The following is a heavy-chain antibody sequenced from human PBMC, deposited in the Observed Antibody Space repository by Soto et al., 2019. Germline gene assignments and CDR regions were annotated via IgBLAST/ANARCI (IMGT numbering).Heavy chain of an antibody. Sequence: GASVKVSCKVSGYTHTDLSMHWVRQAPGKGLEWMGGFDPEDGETIYAQKFQGRVTMTEDTSTDTAYMELSSLRSEDTAVYYCAHSNYLNWFDPWGQGTLVTVSS. D-gene: IGHD4-4*01. V-gene: IGHV1-24*01. J-gene: IGHJ5*02. CDR2: FDPEDGET. CDR3: AHSNYLNWFDP. CDR1: GYTHTDLS.